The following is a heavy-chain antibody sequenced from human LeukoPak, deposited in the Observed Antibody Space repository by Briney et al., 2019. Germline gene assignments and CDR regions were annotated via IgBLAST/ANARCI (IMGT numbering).Heavy chain of an antibody. CDR3: ARDDGSYSRSPGFDY. V-gene: IGHV3-23*01. CDR2: ITSGTRT. Sequence: QPGGSLRLSCVASGFTFSSHGMNWVRQVPGKGLEWVSDITSGTRTYYADSVKGRFAISRDNSKNTMYLQMNSLRAEDTAVYYCARDDGSYSRSPGFDYWGQGTLVTVSS. CDR1: GFTFSSHG. D-gene: IGHD1-26*01. J-gene: IGHJ4*02.